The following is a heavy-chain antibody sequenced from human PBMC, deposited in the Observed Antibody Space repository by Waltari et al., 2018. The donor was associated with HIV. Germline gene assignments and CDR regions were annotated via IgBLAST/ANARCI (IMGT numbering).Heavy chain of an antibody. D-gene: IGHD3-9*01. J-gene: IGHJ4*02. CDR3: ARSRRVRDYDILTGYYHYFDY. CDR2: IYYSGST. Sequence: QLQLQESGPGLVKPSETLSLTCTVSGGSISSSSYYWGWIRQPPGKGLEWIGSIYYSGSTYYNPSLKSRVTISVDTSKNQFSLKLSSVTAADTAVYYCARSRRVRDYDILTGYYHYFDYWGQGTLVAVSS. V-gene: IGHV4-39*07. CDR1: GGSISSSSYY.